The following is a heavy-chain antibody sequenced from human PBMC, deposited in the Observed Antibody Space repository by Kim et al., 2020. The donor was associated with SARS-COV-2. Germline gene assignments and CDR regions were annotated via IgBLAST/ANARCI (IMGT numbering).Heavy chain of an antibody. CDR3: ARGGASSRPFDS. J-gene: IGHJ4*02. V-gene: IGHV4-4*07. D-gene: IGHD1-26*01. Sequence: NYKAYLRSRVSMSLDASKNQFSLNLSSVTAADTAIYYCARGGASSRPFDSWGQGTLVIVSS.